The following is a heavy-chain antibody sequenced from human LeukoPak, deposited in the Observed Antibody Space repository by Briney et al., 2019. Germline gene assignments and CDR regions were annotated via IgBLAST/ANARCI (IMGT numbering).Heavy chain of an antibody. CDR3: ARSYSDGYNFLDY. J-gene: IGHJ4*02. Sequence: SETLSLTCAVSGYSISSGYYGVWIRQPPGKGREGIGSIYHSGSTYYNPSLKSRVTISVDTSKNQFSLKLSSVTAADTAVYYCARSYSDGYNFLDYWGQGTLVTVSS. D-gene: IGHD5-24*01. CDR2: IYHSGST. CDR1: GYSISSGYY. V-gene: IGHV4-38-2*01.